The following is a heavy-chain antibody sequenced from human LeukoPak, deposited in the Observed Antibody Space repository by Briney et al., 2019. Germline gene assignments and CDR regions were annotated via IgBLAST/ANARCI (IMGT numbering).Heavy chain of an antibody. Sequence: GASVKVSCKASGGTFSSYAISWVRQAPGQGLEWMGRIIPILGIANYAQKFQGRVTITADKSTSTAYMELSSLRSEDTAVYYCASLTNYDSSGYYNVPHDAFDIWGQGTMVTVSS. CDR1: GGTFSSYA. J-gene: IGHJ3*02. V-gene: IGHV1-69*04. CDR3: ASLTNYDSSGYYNVPHDAFDI. CDR2: IIPILGIA. D-gene: IGHD3-22*01.